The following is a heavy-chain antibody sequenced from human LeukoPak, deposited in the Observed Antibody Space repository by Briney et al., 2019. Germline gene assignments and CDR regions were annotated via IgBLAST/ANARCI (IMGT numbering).Heavy chain of an antibody. J-gene: IGHJ5*02. Sequence: GGSLRLSCAASGFTFSSYDMHWARQATGKGLEWVSAIGTAGDTYYPGSVKGRFTISRENAKNSLYLQMNSLRAGDTAVYYCARSNYCSGGSCYSGNWFNPWGQGTLVTVSS. CDR1: GFTFSSYD. CDR2: IGTAGDT. V-gene: IGHV3-13*01. CDR3: ARSNYCSGGSCYSGNWFNP. D-gene: IGHD2-15*01.